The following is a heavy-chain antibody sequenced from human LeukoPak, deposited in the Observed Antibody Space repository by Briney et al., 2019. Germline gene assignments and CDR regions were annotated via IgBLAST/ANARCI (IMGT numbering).Heavy chain of an antibody. J-gene: IGHJ6*02. D-gene: IGHD3-22*01. CDR1: GFTFSSYA. CDR2: ISDSGGST. V-gene: IGHV3-23*01. Sequence: GGSLRLSCAASGFTFSSYAMSWVRQAPGKGLEWVSAISDSGGSTYYADSVKGRFTISRDNSKNTLYLQMNSLRAEDTAVYYCAKDEPDYYDSSGYRHYYNGMDVWGQGTTVTVSS. CDR3: AKDEPDYYDSSGYRHYYNGMDV.